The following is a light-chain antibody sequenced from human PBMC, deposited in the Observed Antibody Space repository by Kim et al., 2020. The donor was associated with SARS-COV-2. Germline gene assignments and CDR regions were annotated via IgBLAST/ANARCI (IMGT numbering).Light chain of an antibody. CDR3: QQYNYLPPYT. V-gene: IGKV1-33*01. CDR2: DAS. J-gene: IGKJ2*01. Sequence: ASVGDRVTITCQASQDISNYLNWYQQKPGKAPKLLIYDASNLETGVPSRFSGSGYGTDFTFTISSLQPEDIATYYCQQYNYLPPYTFGQGTKLEI. CDR1: QDISNY.